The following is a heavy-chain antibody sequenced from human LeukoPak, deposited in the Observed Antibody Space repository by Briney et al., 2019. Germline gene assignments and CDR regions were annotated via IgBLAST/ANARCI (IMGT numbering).Heavy chain of an antibody. V-gene: IGHV4-38-2*02. Sequence: PSETLSLTCTVSGYSISSGYYWGWIRQPPGKGLECIGSIYYSGSTYYNPSLKSRVTISVDTSKNQFSLKLSSVTAADTAVYYCARALSTDYYDSSGYYDYWGQGTLVTVSS. CDR1: GYSISSGYY. CDR3: ARALSTDYYDSSGYYDY. D-gene: IGHD3-22*01. J-gene: IGHJ4*02. CDR2: IYYSGST.